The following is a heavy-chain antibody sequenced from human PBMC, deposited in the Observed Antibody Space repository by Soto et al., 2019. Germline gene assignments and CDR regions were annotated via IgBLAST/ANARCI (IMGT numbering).Heavy chain of an antibody. CDR3: ARGWYCGGDCSEWYFDL. J-gene: IGHJ2*01. CDR2: IWYDGSNK. Sequence: QVQLVESGGGVVQSGRSLRLSCAASGFTFSSYGMHWVRQAPGKGLEWVAVIWYDGSNKYYADSVKGRFTISRDNSKNTLYLQMNSLRAEDTAVYYCARGWYCGGDCSEWYFDLWGRGTLVTVSS. D-gene: IGHD2-21*02. V-gene: IGHV3-33*01. CDR1: GFTFSSYG.